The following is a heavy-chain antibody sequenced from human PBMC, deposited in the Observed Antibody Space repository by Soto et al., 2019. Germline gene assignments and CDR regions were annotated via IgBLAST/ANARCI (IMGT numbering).Heavy chain of an antibody. CDR1: AFTFSAHN. J-gene: IGHJ6*02. CDR2: SRNKANNYAT. CDR3: ARDGGIAARHYYGMDV. V-gene: IGHV3-72*01. Sequence: GGSLRLSCAASAFTFSAHNMVWVRQAPGKGLEWVGRSRNKANNYATEYAASVKGRFTISRDDSKNSLYLQMNSLKTEDTAVYYCARDGGIAARHYYGMDVWGQGTTVTVSS. D-gene: IGHD6-6*01.